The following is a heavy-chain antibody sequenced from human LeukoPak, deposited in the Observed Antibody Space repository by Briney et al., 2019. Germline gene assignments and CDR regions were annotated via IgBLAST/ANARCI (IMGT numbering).Heavy chain of an antibody. Sequence: GGSLRLSCAASGFTFSSSAMSWVRQAPGKGLEWVSSISGSGGSPYYADSVKGRFTISRDNAKNSLYLQMNSLRAEDTAVYYCARDHLGVWFGELFDYWGQGTLVTVSS. J-gene: IGHJ4*02. V-gene: IGHV3-23*01. CDR3: ARDHLGVWFGELFDY. D-gene: IGHD3-10*01. CDR2: ISGSGGSP. CDR1: GFTFSSSA.